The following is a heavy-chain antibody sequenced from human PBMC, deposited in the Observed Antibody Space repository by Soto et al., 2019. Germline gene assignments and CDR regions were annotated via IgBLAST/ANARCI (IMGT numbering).Heavy chain of an antibody. D-gene: IGHD3-10*02. CDR1: GGSISSSNW. CDR3: ASVRGGYYYAMDV. J-gene: IGHJ6*02. CDR2: IYHSGST. Sequence: SQTLSLTWAVSGGSISSSNWWSWVRQPPGKGLEWIGEIYHSGSTNYNPSLKSRVTISVDKSKNQFSLKLSSVTAADTAVYYCASVRGGYYYAMDVWGQGTTVT. V-gene: IGHV4-4*02.